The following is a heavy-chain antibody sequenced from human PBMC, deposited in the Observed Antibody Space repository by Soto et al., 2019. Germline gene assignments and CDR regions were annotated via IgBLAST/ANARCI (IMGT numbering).Heavy chain of an antibody. Sequence: PSETLSLTCTVSGGSISSGGHYWSWIRQHPGKGLEWIGYIYYSGSTYYNPSLKSRVTISVDTSKNQFSLKLSSVTAADTAVYYCARDVAKGKDERAYYYYYGMEVWGQGTTVTVSS. J-gene: IGHJ6*02. CDR2: IYYSGST. V-gene: IGHV4-31*03. CDR1: GGSISSGGHY. D-gene: IGHD2-15*01. CDR3: ARDVAKGKDERAYYYYYGMEV.